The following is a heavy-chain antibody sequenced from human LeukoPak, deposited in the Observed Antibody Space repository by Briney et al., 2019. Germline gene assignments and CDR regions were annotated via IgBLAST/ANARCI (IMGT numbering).Heavy chain of an antibody. V-gene: IGHV1-69*13. D-gene: IGHD3-22*01. Sequence: GASVKVSCKASGYTFTSYYMHWVRQAPGQGLEWMGGIIPIFGTANYAQKFQGRVTITADESTSTAYMELSSLRSEDTAVYYCARNYYDSSGYFDYWGQGTLVTVSS. J-gene: IGHJ4*02. CDR2: IIPIFGTA. CDR3: ARNYYDSSGYFDY. CDR1: GYTFTSYY.